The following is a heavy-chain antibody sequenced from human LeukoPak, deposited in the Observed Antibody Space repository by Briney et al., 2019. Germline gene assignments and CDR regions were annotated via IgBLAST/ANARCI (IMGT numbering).Heavy chain of an antibody. CDR3: ARVEEAAAFNP. D-gene: IGHD6-13*01. CDR1: GFTFSNYW. Sequence: PGGSLRLSCAASGFTFSNYWMSWVRQAPGKGLEWVANIKQDGSEKYYVDSVKGRFTISRDNAKNSLYLQMNSLRAEDTAVYYCARVEEAAAFNPWGQGTLVTVSS. J-gene: IGHJ5*02. V-gene: IGHV3-7*01. CDR2: IKQDGSEK.